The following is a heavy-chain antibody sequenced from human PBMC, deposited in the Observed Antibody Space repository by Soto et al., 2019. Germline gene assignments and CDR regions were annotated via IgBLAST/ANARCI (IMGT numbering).Heavy chain of an antibody. D-gene: IGHD2-2*01. CDR3: ARDRSRYCSSTSCQQYYYYGMDV. J-gene: IGHJ6*02. CDR2: ISSSSSYT. CDR1: GFTFSDYY. Sequence: PGGSLRLSCAASGFTFSDYYMSWIRQAPGKGLEWGSYISSSSSYTNYADSVKGRFTISRDNAKNSLYLQMNSLRAEDTAVYYCARDRSRYCSSTSCQQYYYYGMDVWGQGTTVTVSS. V-gene: IGHV3-11*06.